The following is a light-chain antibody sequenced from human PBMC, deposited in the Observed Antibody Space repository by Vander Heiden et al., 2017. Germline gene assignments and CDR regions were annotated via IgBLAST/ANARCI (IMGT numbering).Light chain of an antibody. CDR2: DAS. Sequence: EILLTHSPATLSLSPGERATLSCRASQGVSSYLAWYQQKPGQAPRLLIYDASNRATGIPARFSGSGPGTDFTLTISSLEPEDFAVYYCQQRSNWHLTFGGGTKVEIK. CDR1: QGVSSY. CDR3: QQRSNWHLT. J-gene: IGKJ4*01. V-gene: IGKV3D-11*01.